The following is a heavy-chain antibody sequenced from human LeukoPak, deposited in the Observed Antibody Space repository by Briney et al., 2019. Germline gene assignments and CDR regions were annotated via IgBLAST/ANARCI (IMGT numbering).Heavy chain of an antibody. J-gene: IGHJ3*02. D-gene: IGHD6-13*01. CDR1: GFTFSSYA. CDR2: ISGSGGST. V-gene: IGHV3-23*01. Sequence: GGSLRLSCAASGFTFSSYAMSWVRQAPGKGLEWVSAISGSGGSTYYAGSVKGRFTISRDNSKNTLYLQMNSLRAEDTAVYYCARVLRVGGSSWYTPFAFDIWGQGTMVTVSS. CDR3: ARVLRVGGSSWYTPFAFDI.